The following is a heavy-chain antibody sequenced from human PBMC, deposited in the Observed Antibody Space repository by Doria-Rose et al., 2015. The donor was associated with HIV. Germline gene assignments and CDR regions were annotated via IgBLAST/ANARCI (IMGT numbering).Heavy chain of an antibody. CDR2: VYYSGST. V-gene: IGHV4-31*03. CDR1: GGSISSGGYY. J-gene: IGHJ4*02. D-gene: IGHD1-26*01. CDR3: ARDSGSYNFDY. Sequence: LSLTCTVSGGSISSGGYYWTWIRQHPGKGLEWIGYVYYSGSTYYNPSLKSRVTISVDTSKNQFSLKLSSVAAADTAVYYCARDSGSYNFDYWGQGTLVTVSS.